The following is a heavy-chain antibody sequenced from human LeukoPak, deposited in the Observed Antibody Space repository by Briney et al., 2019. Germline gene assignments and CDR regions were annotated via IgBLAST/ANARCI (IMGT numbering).Heavy chain of an antibody. J-gene: IGHJ4*02. CDR1: GGTFSSYT. Sequence: SVKVSCKASGGTFSSYTISWVRQAPGQGLEWMGRIIPILGIANYAQKFQGRVTITADKSTSTAYMELSSLRSEDTAVYYCARSDSASNGIDYWGQGTLVTVSS. V-gene: IGHV1-69*02. D-gene: IGHD4-11*01. CDR2: IIPILGIA. CDR3: ARSDSASNGIDY.